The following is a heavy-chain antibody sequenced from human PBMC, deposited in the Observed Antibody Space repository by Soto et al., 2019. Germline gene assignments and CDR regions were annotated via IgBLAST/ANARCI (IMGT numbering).Heavy chain of an antibody. CDR2: ISYDGSNK. CDR1: GFIFSSYG. D-gene: IGHD6-19*01. J-gene: IGHJ4*02. CDR3: AGGGRYSSGWYGY. V-gene: IGHV3-30*03. Sequence: GGSLRLSCAASGFIFSSYGMHWVRQAPGKGLEWVAVISYDGSNKYYADSVKGQFTISRDNSKNTLYLQMNSLRAEDTAVYYCAGGGRYSSGWYGYWGQGTLVTVSS.